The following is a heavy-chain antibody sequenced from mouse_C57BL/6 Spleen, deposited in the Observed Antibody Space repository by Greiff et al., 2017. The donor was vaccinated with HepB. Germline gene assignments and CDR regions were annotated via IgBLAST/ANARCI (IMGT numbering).Heavy chain of an antibody. D-gene: IGHD2-12*01. Sequence: VQLQQSGAELARPGASVKLSCKASGYTFTSYGISWVKQRPGQGLEWIGEIYPRSGNTYYNEKFKGKATLTADKSSSTAYMELRSLTSEDSAVYFCAIPFTISDYYAMDYWVKEPQSPSPQ. V-gene: IGHV1-81*01. CDR2: IYPRSGNT. CDR3: AIPFTISDYYAMDY. CDR1: GYTFTSYG. J-gene: IGHJ4*01.